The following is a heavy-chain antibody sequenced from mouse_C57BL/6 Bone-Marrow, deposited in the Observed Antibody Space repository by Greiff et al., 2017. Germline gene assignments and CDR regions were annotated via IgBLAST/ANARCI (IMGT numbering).Heavy chain of an antibody. CDR2: LDPEDGET. V-gene: IGHV14-2*01. D-gene: IGHD1-2*01. Sequence: VQLQQSGAELVKPGASVKLSCTASGFNIKDYYMHWVKQRTEQGLEWIGRLDPEDGETKYAPKFQGKATITADPSSNTAYLQLSSLTSEDTAVYYCASLHLLRRYFDVWGTGTTVNVSS. CDR1: GFNIKDYY. CDR3: ASLHLLRRYFDV. J-gene: IGHJ1*03.